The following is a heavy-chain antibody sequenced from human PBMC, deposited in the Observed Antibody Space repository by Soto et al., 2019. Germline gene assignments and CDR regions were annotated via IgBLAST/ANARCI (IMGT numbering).Heavy chain of an antibody. Sequence: QITLKESGPTLVKPTQTLTLTCSVSGFSLNTPGVGVGWIRQPPGKALEWLALIFWDDDKRYSASLKGRLTINKDDSTNHVVLTMTNMGPVDTGTYFCARRPEPVTSTPSNWFDPWGQGTLVIVSS. V-gene: IGHV2-5*02. CDR2: IFWDDDK. J-gene: IGHJ5*02. CDR3: ARRPEPVTSTPSNWFDP. CDR1: GFSLNTPGVG.